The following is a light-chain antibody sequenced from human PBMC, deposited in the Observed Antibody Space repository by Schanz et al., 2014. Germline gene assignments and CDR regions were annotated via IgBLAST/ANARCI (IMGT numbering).Light chain of an antibody. CDR1: SGHSSYT. CDR3: QTWGTGFRA. J-gene: IGLJ3*02. CDR2: LNSDGSH. V-gene: IGLV4-69*01. Sequence: QLVLTQSPSASASLGASVKLTCTLSSGHSSYTIAWHQQQPEKGPRFLMKLNSDGSHTKGDGIPDRFSGSSSGAERYLTISSLQSEDEGDYYCQTWGTGFRAFGGGTKVTVL.